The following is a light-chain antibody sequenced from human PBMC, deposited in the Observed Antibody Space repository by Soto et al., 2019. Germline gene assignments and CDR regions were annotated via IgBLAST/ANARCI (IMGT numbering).Light chain of an antibody. CDR2: GAS. CDR1: QSVASN. CDR3: QQYHNWPPQYT. Sequence: EIVMTQSPASLSVSPGDGATLSCRASQSVASNVAWYQQNPGQGPRLLIHGASTRAVGVPARFSGSGSGTDFTLTISSLQSEDFAVYYCQQYHNWPPQYTFGQGTKRQIK. J-gene: IGKJ2*01. V-gene: IGKV3-15*01.